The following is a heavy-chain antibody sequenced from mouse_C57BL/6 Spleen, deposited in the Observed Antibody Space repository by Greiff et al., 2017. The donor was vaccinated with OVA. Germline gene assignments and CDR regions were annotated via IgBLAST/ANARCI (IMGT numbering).Heavy chain of an antibody. CDR3: AREGDYGYGYAMDY. D-gene: IGHD2-2*01. CDR2: INPSSGYT. CDR1: GYTFTSYT. V-gene: IGHV1-4*01. Sequence: VKVVESGAELARPGASVKMSCKASGYTFTSYTMHWVKQRPGQGLEWIGYINPSSGYTKYNQKFKDKATLTADKSSSTAYMQLSSLTSEDSAVYYCAREGDYGYGYAMDYWGQGTSVTVSS. J-gene: IGHJ4*01.